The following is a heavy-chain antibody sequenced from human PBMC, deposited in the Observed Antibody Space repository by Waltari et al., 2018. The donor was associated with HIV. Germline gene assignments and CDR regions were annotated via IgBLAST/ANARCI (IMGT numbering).Heavy chain of an antibody. Sequence: QLQLRESGPGLVKPSETLSLPCTVSGGSISSSSYSWGWIRQPPGKGLEWIGSIYYSGSTYYNPSLKSRVTISVDTSKNQFSLKLSSVTAADTAVYYCARVSYGSGGLDYWGQGTLVTVSS. V-gene: IGHV4-39*07. D-gene: IGHD3-10*01. J-gene: IGHJ4*02. CDR3: ARVSYGSGGLDY. CDR1: GGSISSSSYS. CDR2: IYYSGST.